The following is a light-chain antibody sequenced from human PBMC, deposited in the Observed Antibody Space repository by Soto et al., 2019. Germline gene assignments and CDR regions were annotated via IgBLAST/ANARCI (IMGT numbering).Light chain of an antibody. CDR2: KAS. Sequence: DIQMTQSPSTLSASVRDRVTITCRASQTINSWLAWYQQRPGKAPRLLIYKASTLESGVPSRLSGSGSGTVFTLTISTLQPDDFATYYCQQYDSIPYTFGQGTKLDIK. J-gene: IGKJ2*01. V-gene: IGKV1-5*03. CDR1: QTINSW. CDR3: QQYDSIPYT.